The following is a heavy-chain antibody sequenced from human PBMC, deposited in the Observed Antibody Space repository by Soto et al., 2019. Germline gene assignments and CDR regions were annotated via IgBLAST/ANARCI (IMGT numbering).Heavy chain of an antibody. CDR3: ARGHREFYDSSGYQDY. CDR2: INPSGGST. J-gene: IGHJ4*01. Sequence: ASVKVSCKASGYTFTSYYMHWVRQAPGQGLEWMGIINPSGGSTSYAQKFQGRVTMTRDTSTSTVYMELSSLRSEGTAVYYCARGHREFYDSSGYQDYWGHGTLVTVSS. D-gene: IGHD3-22*01. CDR1: GYTFTSYY. V-gene: IGHV1-46*01.